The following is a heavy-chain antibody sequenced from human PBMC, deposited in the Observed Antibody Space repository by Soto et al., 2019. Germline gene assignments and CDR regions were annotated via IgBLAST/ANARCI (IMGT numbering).Heavy chain of an antibody. CDR3: TRGADGFDY. J-gene: IGHJ4*02. V-gene: IGHV3-13*01. D-gene: IGHD3-16*01. Sequence: GGALRLSCAASGFTFSSYDFHWVRQATGKGLEWVSGIGTAGDTYYAGSVKGRFIMSRENAKNSLYLQMNSLRAGDTAVYYCTRGADGFDYWGQGTLVPVSS. CDR2: IGTAGDT. CDR1: GFTFSSYD.